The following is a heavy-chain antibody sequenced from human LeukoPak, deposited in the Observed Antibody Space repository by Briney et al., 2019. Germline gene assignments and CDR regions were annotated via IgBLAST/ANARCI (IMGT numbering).Heavy chain of an antibody. Sequence: SETLSLTCTVSGGSISSYYWSWIRQPPGKGLEWIGYIYYSGSTNYKPSLKSRVTISVDTSKNQFSLKLSSVTAADTAVYYCAKIEYDSGWYYFDYWGQGTLVTVSS. CDR2: IYYSGST. J-gene: IGHJ4*02. V-gene: IGHV4-59*01. CDR1: GGSISSYY. D-gene: IGHD6-19*01. CDR3: AKIEYDSGWYYFDY.